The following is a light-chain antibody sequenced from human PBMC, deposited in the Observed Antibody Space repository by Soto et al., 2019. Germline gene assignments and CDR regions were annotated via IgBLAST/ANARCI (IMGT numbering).Light chain of an antibody. V-gene: IGKV1-5*03. CDR1: QSIRSW. J-gene: IGKJ3*01. CDR2: KAS. Sequence: DIQMTQSPSTLSASVGDRVTITCRASQSIRSWLAWYQQKSGKAPKLLIYKASTLASGVPSRFSGSGSGTDFTLTISSLQPDDFATYYCQQYNTYSLTFGPGTKVDMK. CDR3: QQYNTYSLT.